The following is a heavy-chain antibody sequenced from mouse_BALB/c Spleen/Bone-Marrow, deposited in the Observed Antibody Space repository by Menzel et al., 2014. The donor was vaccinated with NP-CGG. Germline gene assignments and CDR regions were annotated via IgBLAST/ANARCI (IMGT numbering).Heavy chain of an antibody. D-gene: IGHD4-1*01. J-gene: IGHJ2*01. CDR3: ARGAWARGYFDY. V-gene: IGHV14-1*02. Sequence: EVQVVESGAELVRPGALVKLSCKASGFNIKDYYLHWVKQEPEQGLEWIGWIDPEKGNTKYDPKFQGKASIIADTSSNTAYLQLSSLTSEDTAVYYCARGAWARGYFDYWGQGTTLTVSS. CDR2: IDPEKGNT. CDR1: GFNIKDYY.